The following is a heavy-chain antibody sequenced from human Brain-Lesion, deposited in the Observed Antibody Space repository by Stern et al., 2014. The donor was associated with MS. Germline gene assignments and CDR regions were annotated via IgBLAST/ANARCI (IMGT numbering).Heavy chain of an antibody. Sequence: QVQLQESGPGLVKPSGTLSLTCAVSGGSISSSNWWSWVRQSPGKGLEWIGESDHSGSTIYNPSLKSRVTVSVDKSKNRISLNLSSVTAADTAVYFCARFPASRPHVFDSWGQGTLVTVSS. CDR1: GGSISSSNW. D-gene: IGHD6-13*01. CDR3: ARFPASRPHVFDS. J-gene: IGHJ4*02. CDR2: SDHSGST. V-gene: IGHV4-4*02.